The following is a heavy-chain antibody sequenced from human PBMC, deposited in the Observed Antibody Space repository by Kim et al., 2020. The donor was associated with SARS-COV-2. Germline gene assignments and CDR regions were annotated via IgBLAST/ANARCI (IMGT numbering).Heavy chain of an antibody. Sequence: GESLKISCKGSGYSFTSYWIGWVRQMPGKGLEWMGIIYPGYSDTRYSPSFQGQVTISADKSISTAYLQWSSLKASDTAMYYCARGGLRYFDWLLAGDGMDVWGQGTTVTVSS. CDR3: ARGGLRYFDWLLAGDGMDV. V-gene: IGHV5-51*01. J-gene: IGHJ6*02. CDR1: GYSFTSYW. CDR2: IYPGYSDT. D-gene: IGHD3-9*01.